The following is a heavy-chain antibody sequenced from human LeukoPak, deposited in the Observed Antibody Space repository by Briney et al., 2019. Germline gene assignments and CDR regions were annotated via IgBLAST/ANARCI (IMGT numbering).Heavy chain of an antibody. CDR2: IRSKAYGGTT. CDR3: TRLAVGSGSFYFDY. Sequence: GGSLRLSCTASGFTFGDYAMSWFRQAPGKGLEWVGFIRSKAYGGTTEYAASVKGRFTISRDDSKTIAHLQMNSLKTEDTAVYYCTRLAVGSGSFYFDYWGQGTLVTVSS. V-gene: IGHV3-49*03. J-gene: IGHJ4*02. CDR1: GFTFGDYA. D-gene: IGHD3-10*01.